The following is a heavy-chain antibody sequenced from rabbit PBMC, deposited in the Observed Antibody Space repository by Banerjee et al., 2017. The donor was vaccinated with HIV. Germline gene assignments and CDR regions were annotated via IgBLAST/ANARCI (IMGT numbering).Heavy chain of an antibody. CDR1: GFSFSSTHY. V-gene: IGHV1S45*01. D-gene: IGHD4-1*01. CDR3: ARDLAGVIGWNFGL. CDR2: IYGGVSGNT. J-gene: IGHJ4*01. Sequence: QEQLEESGGDLVKPEGSLTLTCTASGFSFSSTHYMCWVRQAPGKGLEWIGCIYGGVSGNTYYASWAKGRFTISLDNAQNTVTLQMTSLTAADTATYFCARDLAGVIGWNFGLWGQGTLVTVS.